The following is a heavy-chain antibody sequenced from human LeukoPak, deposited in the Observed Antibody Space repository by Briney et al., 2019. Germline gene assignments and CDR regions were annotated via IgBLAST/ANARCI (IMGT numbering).Heavy chain of an antibody. CDR1: GFSFKLYY. J-gene: IGHJ6*04. CDR2: LNQYESEK. D-gene: IGHD3-10*02. Sequence: GGSLTLSCGVSGFSFKLYYMSWVRQAPGKGLEWVANLNQYESEKNYVDSVKGRFTISRDNAKNSLYLQMNGLRAEDTAVYYCAELGITMIGGVWGKGTTVTISS. CDR3: AELGITMIGGV. V-gene: IGHV3-7*01.